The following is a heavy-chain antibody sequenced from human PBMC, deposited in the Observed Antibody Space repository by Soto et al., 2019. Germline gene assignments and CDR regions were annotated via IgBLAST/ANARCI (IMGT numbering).Heavy chain of an antibody. D-gene: IGHD6-19*01. CDR1: GFTFSSYW. Sequence: EVQLVESGGGLVQPGGSLRLSCAASGFTFSSYWMSWVRQAPGKGLEWVANIKQDGSEKYYVDSVKGRFTISRDNAKNSLYLQMNSLRAEDTAVYYCARELAGTAYDAFDIWGQGTMVTVSS. V-gene: IGHV3-7*03. J-gene: IGHJ3*02. CDR2: IKQDGSEK. CDR3: ARELAGTAYDAFDI.